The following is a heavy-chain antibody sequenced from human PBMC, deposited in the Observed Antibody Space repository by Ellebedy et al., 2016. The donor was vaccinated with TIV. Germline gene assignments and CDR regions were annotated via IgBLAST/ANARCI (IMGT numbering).Heavy chain of an antibody. CDR3: ARLRKLGSDAFDI. V-gene: IGHV5-51*01. J-gene: IGHJ3*02. CDR1: GYSFTNYW. Sequence: GESLKISCKGSGYSFTNYWIGWVRQMPGKGLEWMGIIYPADSDTRYSPSFQGRVTISAGRSISTAYVQWSGLKASDTAMYYCARLRKLGSDAFDIWGQGTLVTVSS. CDR2: IYPADSDT. D-gene: IGHD7-27*01.